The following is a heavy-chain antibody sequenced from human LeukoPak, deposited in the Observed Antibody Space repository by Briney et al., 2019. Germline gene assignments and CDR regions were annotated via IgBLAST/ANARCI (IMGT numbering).Heavy chain of an antibody. Sequence: SETLSLTCAVYGGSFSGYYWSWIRQPPGKGLEWIGEINHSGSTNYNPSLKSRVTISVDTSKNQFSLKLSSVTAADTAVYYCASSDYGGNSRGSHWYFDLWGRGTLVTVSS. D-gene: IGHD4-23*01. CDR1: GGSFSGYY. J-gene: IGHJ2*01. V-gene: IGHV4-34*01. CDR3: ASSDYGGNSRGSHWYFDL. CDR2: INHSGST.